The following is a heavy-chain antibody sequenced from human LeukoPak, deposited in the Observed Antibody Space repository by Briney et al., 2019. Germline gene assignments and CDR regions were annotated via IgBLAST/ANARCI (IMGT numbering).Heavy chain of an antibody. CDR3: ARDPSEASHPYYFDY. CDR2: ISTGSTYI. V-gene: IGHV3-11*06. J-gene: IGHJ4*01. Sequence: PGGSLRLSCAASGFTFSDNYMSWIRQAPGKGLEWVSCISTGSTYIYYADSVKGRFTISRDNAKNSLYLQMNSLRDEDTALYYCARDPSEASHPYYFDYWGQGTLVTVSS. CDR1: GFTFSDNY.